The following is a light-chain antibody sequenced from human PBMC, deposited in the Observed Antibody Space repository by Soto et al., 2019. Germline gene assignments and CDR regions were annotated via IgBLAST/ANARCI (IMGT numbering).Light chain of an antibody. J-gene: IGLJ1*01. CDR1: SSDVGKYDR. CDR2: EVT. V-gene: IGLV2-18*02. Sequence: QSVLTQPPSVSGSPGQSVTISCTGTSSDVGKYDRVSWYQQPPGTAPKLIIYEVTNRPSGVPARFSGSKSGNTASLTISGLQAEDEADCYCSSYTSTSRYGFGAGTKVTVL. CDR3: SSYTSTSRYG.